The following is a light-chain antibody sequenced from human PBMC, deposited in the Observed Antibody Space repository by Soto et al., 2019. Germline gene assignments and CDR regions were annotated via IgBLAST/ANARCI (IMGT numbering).Light chain of an antibody. CDR3: SSYTTSSPYV. Sequence: QSALTQPASVSGSPGQSVTISCTGTSNDVGGYNYVSWYQQHPGKAPKLVIYEVSHRPSGISGRFSGSKSDNTASLTISGLQVDDEADYFCSSYTTSSPYVFGAGTKLTVL. V-gene: IGLV2-14*01. CDR2: EVS. J-gene: IGLJ1*01. CDR1: SNDVGGYNY.